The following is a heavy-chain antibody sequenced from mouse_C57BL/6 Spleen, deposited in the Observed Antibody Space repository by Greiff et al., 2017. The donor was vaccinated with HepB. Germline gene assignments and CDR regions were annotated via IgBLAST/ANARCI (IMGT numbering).Heavy chain of an antibody. CDR3: ARDGLGYGSSYRFAY. CDR1: GFTFSSYA. V-gene: IGHV5-4*01. Sequence: EVQRVESGGGLVKPGGSLKLSCAASGFTFSSYAMSWVRQTPEKRLEWVATISDGGSYTYYPDNVKGRFTISRDNAKNNLYLQMSHLKSEDTAMYYCARDGLGYGSSYRFAYWGQGTLVTVSA. J-gene: IGHJ3*01. CDR2: ISDGGSYT. D-gene: IGHD1-1*01.